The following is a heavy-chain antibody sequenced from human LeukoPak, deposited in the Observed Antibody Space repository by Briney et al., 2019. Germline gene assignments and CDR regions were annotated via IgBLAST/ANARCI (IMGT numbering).Heavy chain of an antibody. CDR1: GYSFTSYW. J-gene: IGHJ4*02. V-gene: IGHV5-51*01. CDR2: IYPGDSDT. Sequence: GESLKISCKGSGYSFTSYWIGWVRQMPGKGLEWMGIIYPGDSDTRYSPSFQGQVTISADKSISTAYLQWSSLKASDTAMYYCARLGRRGTAIGTSGYFDYWGQGTLVTVSS. D-gene: IGHD5-18*01. CDR3: ARLGRRGTAIGTSGYFDY.